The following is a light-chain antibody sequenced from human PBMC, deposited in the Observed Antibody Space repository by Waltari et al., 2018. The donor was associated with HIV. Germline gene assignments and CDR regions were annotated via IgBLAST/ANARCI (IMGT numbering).Light chain of an antibody. CDR3: SSYAANNTFVI. CDR2: EVT. V-gene: IGLV2-8*01. Sequence: SALTQPPSASGPPGPSVTIPCTRPRNSVCRYDFVPLYHLRPGHFPKLILYEVTKRPAGVAVRFSGSKSGNTASLTVSGLQNDDEADYYCSSYAANNTFVIFGGGTKLTVL. CDR1: RNSVCRYDF. J-gene: IGLJ2*01.